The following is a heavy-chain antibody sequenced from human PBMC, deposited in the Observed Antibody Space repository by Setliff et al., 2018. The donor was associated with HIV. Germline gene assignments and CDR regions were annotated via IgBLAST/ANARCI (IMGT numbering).Heavy chain of an antibody. CDR1: GYTFTSYG. V-gene: IGHV1-18*01. D-gene: IGHD3-16*01. J-gene: IGHJ3*02. CDR2: ISAYNGNT. CDR3: ARPLMIRGLMAFDI. Sequence: ASVKVSCKASGYTFTSYGISWVRQAPGQGLEWMGWISAYNGNTNYAQKLQGRVTMTTDTSTSTAYMELRSLRSDDTAVYYCARPLMIRGLMAFDIWGQGTMVTVSS.